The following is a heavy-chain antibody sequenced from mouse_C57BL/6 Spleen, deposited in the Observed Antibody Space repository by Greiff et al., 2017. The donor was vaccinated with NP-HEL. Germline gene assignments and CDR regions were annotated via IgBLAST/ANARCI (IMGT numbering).Heavy chain of an antibody. CDR3: ARGITTVVATPYYFDY. J-gene: IGHJ2*01. CDR2: IYPGDGDT. Sequence: QVQLKESGAELVKPGASVKISCKASGYAFSSYWMNWVKQRPGKGLEWIGQIYPGDGDTNYNGKFKGKATLTADKSSSTAYIQLSSLTSEDSAVYFCARGITTVVATPYYFDYWGQGTTLTVSS. CDR1: GYAFSSYW. V-gene: IGHV1-80*01. D-gene: IGHD1-1*01.